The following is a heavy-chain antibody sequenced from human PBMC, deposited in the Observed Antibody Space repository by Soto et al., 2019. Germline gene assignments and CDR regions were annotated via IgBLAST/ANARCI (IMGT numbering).Heavy chain of an antibody. D-gene: IGHD2-2*01. CDR1: GYTFTGYY. CDR2: INPNSGGT. Sequence: ASVKVSCKASGYTFTGYYMHWVRQAPGQGLEWMGWINPNSGGTNYAQKFQGWVTMTRDTSISTAYMELSRLRSDDTAVYYCAREKCSSTSCYEGYYYYGMDVWGQGTTVTVSS. CDR3: AREKCSSTSCYEGYYYYGMDV. V-gene: IGHV1-2*04. J-gene: IGHJ6*02.